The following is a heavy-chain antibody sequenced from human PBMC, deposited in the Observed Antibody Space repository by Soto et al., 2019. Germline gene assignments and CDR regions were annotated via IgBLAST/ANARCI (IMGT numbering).Heavy chain of an antibody. CDR2: ISAYSGNT. V-gene: IGHV1-18*01. J-gene: IGHJ4*02. CDR1: GYTFTRYV. Sequence: QVPLVQSGAEVKKPGASVKVSCKASGYTFTRYVISWVRQAPGQGLEWMGWISAYSGNTNYAQQLQGRVTMTTDTSARTAYLELRRLRCDDTAVYYWASSLLVGYSLEGESYWGQGTLVTVSS. CDR3: ASSLLVGYSLEGESY. D-gene: IGHD1-26*01.